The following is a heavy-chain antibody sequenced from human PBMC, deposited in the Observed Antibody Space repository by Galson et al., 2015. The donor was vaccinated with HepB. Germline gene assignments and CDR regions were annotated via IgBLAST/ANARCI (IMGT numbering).Heavy chain of an antibody. J-gene: IGHJ5*02. CDR1: GGSISSYY. CDR3: ARLGYCSSTSCYLGDGNWFDP. D-gene: IGHD2-2*01. CDR2: IYYSGST. Sequence: SETLSLTCTVSGGSISSYYWSWIRQPPGKGLEWIGYIYYSGSTNYNPSLKSRVTISVDTSKNQFSLKLSSVTAADTAVYYCARLGYCSSTSCYLGDGNWFDPWGQGTL. V-gene: IGHV4-59*01.